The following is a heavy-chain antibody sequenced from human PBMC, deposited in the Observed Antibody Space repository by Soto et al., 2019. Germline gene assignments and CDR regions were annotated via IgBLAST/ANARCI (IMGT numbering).Heavy chain of an antibody. D-gene: IGHD3-10*01. J-gene: IGHJ4*02. V-gene: IGHV1-69*01. CDR3: ARFGFGYYYGSGSYYNVGYFDY. CDR2: IIPIFGTA. CDR1: GGTFSSYA. Sequence: QVQLVQSGAEVKKPGSSVKVSCKASGGTFSSYAISWVRQAPGQGLEWMGGIIPIFGTANYAQKFQGRVTITADESTSTAYMELSSLRSEDTAVYYCARFGFGYYYGSGSYYNVGYFDYWGQGTLVTVSS.